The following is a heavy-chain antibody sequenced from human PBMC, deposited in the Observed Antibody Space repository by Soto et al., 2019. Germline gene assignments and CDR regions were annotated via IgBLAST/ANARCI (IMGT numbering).Heavy chain of an antibody. CDR2: IYYSGST. J-gene: IGHJ3*02. CDR1: GGSISSYY. V-gene: IGHV4-59*01. Sequence: SEPLSLTCTVSGGSISSYYWSWIRQPPGKGLEWIGYIYYSGSTNYNPSLKSRVTISVDTSKNQFSLKLSSVTAADTAVYYCARGSTVTTPAFDIWGQGTMVTVSS. CDR3: ARGSTVTTPAFDI. D-gene: IGHD4-17*01.